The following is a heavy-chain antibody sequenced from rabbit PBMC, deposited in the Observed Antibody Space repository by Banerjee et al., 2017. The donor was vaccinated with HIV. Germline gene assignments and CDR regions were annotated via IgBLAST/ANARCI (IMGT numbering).Heavy chain of an antibody. J-gene: IGHJ4*01. CDR2: MHAGASGAP. Sequence: QEQLEESGGGLVQPEGSLTLTCKASGFDFSSDAMCWVRQAPGKGLEWIACMHAGASGAPFYASWAKGRFTVSKTSSTTVPLQMTSLTAADTATYFCARDSGSSGLNLWGQGTLVTVS. CDR1: GFDFSSDA. D-gene: IGHD1-1*01. CDR3: ARDSGSSGLNL. V-gene: IGHV1S45*01.